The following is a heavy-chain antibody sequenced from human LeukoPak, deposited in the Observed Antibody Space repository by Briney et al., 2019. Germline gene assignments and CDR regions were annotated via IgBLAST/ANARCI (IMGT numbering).Heavy chain of an antibody. CDR2: IYYSGST. V-gene: IGHV4-59*01. J-gene: IGHJ6*02. Sequence: SETLSLTCTVSGGSISSYYWSWIRQPPGKGLEWIGYIYYSGSTNYNPSLKSRVTMSVDTSKNQFSLKLSSVTAADTAVYYCARDRRNYYYYGMDVWGQGTTVTVSS. CDR3: ARDRRNYYYYGMDV. CDR1: GGSISSYY.